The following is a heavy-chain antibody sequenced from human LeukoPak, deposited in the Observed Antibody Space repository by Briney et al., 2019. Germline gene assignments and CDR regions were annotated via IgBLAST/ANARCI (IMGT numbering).Heavy chain of an antibody. CDR2: IYHSGST. CDR1: GGSISSGGYY. V-gene: IGHV4-30-2*01. D-gene: IGHD6-6*01. J-gene: IGHJ4*02. Sequence: SQTLSLTCTVSGGSISSGGYYWSWIRQPPGKGLEWIGYIYHSGSTYYNPSLKSRVTISVDRSKNQFSLKPSSVTAADTAVYYCARTPTSSIAARSPQYYFDYWGQGTLVTVSS. CDR3: ARTPTSSIAARSPQYYFDY.